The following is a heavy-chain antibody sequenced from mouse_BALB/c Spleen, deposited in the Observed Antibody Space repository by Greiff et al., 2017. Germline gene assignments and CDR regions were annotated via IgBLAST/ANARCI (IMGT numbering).Heavy chain of an antibody. J-gene: IGHJ3*01. V-gene: IGHV1-82*01. CDR3: ATMITTSLFAY. Sequence: QVQLQQSGPELVKPGASVKISCKASGYAFSSSWMNWVKQRPGQGLEWIGRIYPGDGDTNYNGKFKGKATLTADKSSSTAYMQLSSLTSVDSAVYFCATMITTSLFAYWGQGTLVTVSA. D-gene: IGHD2-4*01. CDR2: IYPGDGDT. CDR1: GYAFSSSW.